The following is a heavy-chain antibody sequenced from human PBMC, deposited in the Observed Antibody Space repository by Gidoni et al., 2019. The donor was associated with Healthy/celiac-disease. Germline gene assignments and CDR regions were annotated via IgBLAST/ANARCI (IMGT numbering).Heavy chain of an antibody. J-gene: IGHJ4*02. CDR1: GFTFSSYA. CDR2: ISGSGGST. Sequence: EVQLLESGGGLVQPGGSLRLSCAASGFTFSSYAMSWVHQAPGKGLEWVSAISGSGGSTYYADSVKGRFTISRDNSKNTLYLQMNSLRAEDTAVYYCAKDTRGYSGYDYGTDYWGQGTLVTVSS. D-gene: IGHD5-12*01. V-gene: IGHV3-23*01. CDR3: AKDTRGYSGYDYGTDY.